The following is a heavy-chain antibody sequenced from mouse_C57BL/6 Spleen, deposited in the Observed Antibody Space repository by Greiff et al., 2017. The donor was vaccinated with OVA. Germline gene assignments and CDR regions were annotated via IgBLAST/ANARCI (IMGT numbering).Heavy chain of an antibody. Sequence: QVQLQQPGAELVKPGASVKMSCKASGYTFTSYWITWVKQRPGQGLEWIGDIYPGSGSTNYNEKFKSKATLTVDTSSSTAYMQLSSLTSEDSAVYYCARGHYDYDGGAYWGQGTLVTVSA. CDR1: GYTFTSYW. D-gene: IGHD2-4*01. CDR3: ARGHYDYDGGAY. V-gene: IGHV1-55*01. J-gene: IGHJ3*01. CDR2: IYPGSGST.